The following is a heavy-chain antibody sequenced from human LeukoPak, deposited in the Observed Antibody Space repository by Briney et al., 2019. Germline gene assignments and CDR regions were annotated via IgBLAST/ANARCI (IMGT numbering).Heavy chain of an antibody. J-gene: IGHJ4*02. CDR1: AGSISSSSHH. D-gene: IGHD5-12*01. V-gene: IGHV4-39*01. CDR3: VRHDGRGGATMGALDS. CDR2: VYYGRTT. Sequence: PSETLSLTCAVSAGSISSSSHHWGWIRQSPGKGLEWIGSVYYGRTTYYNPSLNSRVTISVVTSRNQFSLQLNSVTAADTAVYYCVRHDGRGGATMGALDSWGPGSLVTVSS.